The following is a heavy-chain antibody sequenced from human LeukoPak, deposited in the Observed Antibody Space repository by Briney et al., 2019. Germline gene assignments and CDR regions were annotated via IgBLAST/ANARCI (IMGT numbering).Heavy chain of an antibody. J-gene: IGHJ4*02. CDR1: GYSFNSYW. CDR2: IYPGDSDT. Sequence: GESLKISCKGSGYSFNSYWLGWVRQMPGKGPEWMGIIYPGDSDTRYSPSFQGQVTISADKSISTAYLQWSSLKASDTAMYYCARSRQWELLDWGQGTPVTVSS. CDR3: ARSRQWELLD. V-gene: IGHV5-51*01. D-gene: IGHD1-26*01.